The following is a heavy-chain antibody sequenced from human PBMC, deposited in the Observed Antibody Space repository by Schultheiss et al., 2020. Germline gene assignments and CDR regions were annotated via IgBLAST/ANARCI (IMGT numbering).Heavy chain of an antibody. CDR3: ARKRITIFGVVPSLYYFDY. CDR1: GGSVNTAIYY. Sequence: SATLSLTCTVSGGSVNTAIYYWTWIRQTPGKGLEWLGYVSYGGRTDYNPSLKNRVAMSSDTSVNQFSLTLSSVTAADTAVYYCARKRITIFGVVPSLYYFDYWGQGTLVTVSS. CDR2: VSYGGRT. J-gene: IGHJ4*02. V-gene: IGHV4-61*01. D-gene: IGHD3-3*01.